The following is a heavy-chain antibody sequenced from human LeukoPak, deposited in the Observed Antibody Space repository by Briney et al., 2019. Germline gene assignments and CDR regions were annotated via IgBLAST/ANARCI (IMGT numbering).Heavy chain of an antibody. CDR1: GYTFTSYG. J-gene: IGHJ6*02. CDR2: ISAYNGNT. CDR3: AREDIVVVPAARDYYYYYGMDV. Sequence: ASVKVSCKASGYTFTSYGISWVRQAPGQGLEWMVWISAYNGNTNYAQKLQGRVTMTTDTSTSTAYMELRSLRSDDTAVYYCAREDIVVVPAARDYYYYYGMDVWGQGTTVTVSS. D-gene: IGHD2-2*01. V-gene: IGHV1-18*01.